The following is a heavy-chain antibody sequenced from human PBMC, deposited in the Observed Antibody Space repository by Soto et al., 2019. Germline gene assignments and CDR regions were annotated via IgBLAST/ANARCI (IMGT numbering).Heavy chain of an antibody. CDR1: RFTFSDFA. D-gene: IGHD1-20*01. CDR3: AKDAVPYNGKWDWFDS. CDR2: IGGSDTDT. J-gene: IGHJ5*01. V-gene: IGHV3-23*01. Sequence: DVQLLESGGGLVQPGGSLTLSCAASRFTFSDFAMSWVRQASGKGLEWVSSIGGSDTDTYYANSVKGRFTISRDNSKNTLYLQMDSLRDEDTAVYYCAKDAVPYNGKWDWFDSWGQGTLVIVSS.